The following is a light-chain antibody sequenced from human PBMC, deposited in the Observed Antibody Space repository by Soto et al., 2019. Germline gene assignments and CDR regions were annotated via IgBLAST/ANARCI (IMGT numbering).Light chain of an antibody. CDR2: AAS. V-gene: IGKV1-27*01. Sequence: DIQMTQSPSSLSASVGDSVTITCRASQDISNYLAWFQQRPVKPPKLLIYAASTLESGVPSRFSGGRSGTDFTLSISSLQPEDVATFYCQKYDSLPFTFGPGTKVDIK. CDR3: QKYDSLPFT. CDR1: QDISNY. J-gene: IGKJ3*01.